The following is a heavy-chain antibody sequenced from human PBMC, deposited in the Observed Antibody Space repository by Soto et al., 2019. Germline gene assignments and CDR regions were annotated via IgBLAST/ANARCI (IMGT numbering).Heavy chain of an antibody. CDR2: ISGGGGAT. CDR1: GISFGDYA. CDR3: AKISCSAGNCFPGFFEY. D-gene: IGHD2-15*01. J-gene: IGHJ4*02. V-gene: IGHV3-23*01. Sequence: GGSLRLSCAASGISFGDYAMTWVRQAPGRGLEWVSAISGGGGATYYADSVKGRFTISRDNFKNTLYLRMDSLRAEDTARYYCAKISCSAGNCFPGFFEYWGRGTLVTVSS.